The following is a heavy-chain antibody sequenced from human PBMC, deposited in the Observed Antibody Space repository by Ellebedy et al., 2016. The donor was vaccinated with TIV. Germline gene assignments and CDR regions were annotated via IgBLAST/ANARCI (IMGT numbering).Heavy chain of an antibody. Sequence: GGSLRLSXAASGFTFSSYWMSLVRQAPGKGLEWVANIKQDGSAKYYVDSVKGRFTISRDNAENSLYLQMNSLRAQDTAVYYCARAIGSGSSYWGQGTLVTVSS. V-gene: IGHV3-7*01. J-gene: IGHJ4*02. CDR1: GFTFSSYW. D-gene: IGHD3-22*01. CDR2: IKQDGSAK. CDR3: ARAIGSGSSY.